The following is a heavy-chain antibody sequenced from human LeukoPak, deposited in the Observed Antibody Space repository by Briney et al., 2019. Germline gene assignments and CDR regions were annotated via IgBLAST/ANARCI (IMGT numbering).Heavy chain of an antibody. D-gene: IGHD3-22*01. CDR3: ARDWNYYENSGFYFEH. CDR1: GFTFSNAW. J-gene: IGHJ4*02. CDR2: IKYDGSQK. V-gene: IGHV3-7*03. Sequence: GGSLRLSCAASGFTFSNAWMSWVRQASGKGLEWVTIIKYDGSQKYYADSVKGRFTISRDNAKNSLSLQMNSLRVEDTAVYYCARDWNYYENSGFYFEHWGQGTLVTVSS.